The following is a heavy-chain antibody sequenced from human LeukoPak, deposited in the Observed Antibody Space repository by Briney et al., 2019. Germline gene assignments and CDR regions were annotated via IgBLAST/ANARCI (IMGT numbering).Heavy chain of an antibody. D-gene: IGHD3-22*01. CDR2: IYYVGST. Sequence: SETLSLTCTVSGGSISGSSNYWGWIRQPPGKGLEWIGSIYYVGSTFYNPSLKSRATISVDTSKNQFSLKLSSVTAADTAVYYCARGLGRDYYDSGGEIAHWGQGTLVTVSS. CDR3: ARGLGRDYYDSGGEIAH. V-gene: IGHV4-39*07. CDR1: GGSISGSSNY. J-gene: IGHJ4*02.